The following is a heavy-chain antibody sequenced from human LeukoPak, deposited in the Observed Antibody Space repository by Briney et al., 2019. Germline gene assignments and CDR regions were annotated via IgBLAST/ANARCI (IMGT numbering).Heavy chain of an antibody. Sequence: PGGSLRLSRAASGLTFSDYVLYWVRQAPGKGLEWVAVTSYDGSSEYYTDSVKGRFTVSRDNSRSTLYLQMNSLRVEDTGVYYCARALSQGAGAAVPSAPIDYWGQGTLVTVSS. CDR2: TSYDGSSE. D-gene: IGHD2-2*01. V-gene: IGHV3-30-3*01. J-gene: IGHJ4*02. CDR3: ARALSQGAGAAVPSAPIDY. CDR1: GLTFSDYV.